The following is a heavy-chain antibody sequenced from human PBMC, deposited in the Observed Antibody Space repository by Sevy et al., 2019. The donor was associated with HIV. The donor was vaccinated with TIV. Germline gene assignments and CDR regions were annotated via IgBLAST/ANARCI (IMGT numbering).Heavy chain of an antibody. CDR2: IYYSGST. CDR3: VNLSDSSAKGAFDI. V-gene: IGHV4-39*01. Sequence: SETLSLTCTVSGGSISSSSYYWGWIRQPPGKGLELIGTIYYSGSTYYNPSLKSRVTIFVDTSKNQFSLKLSSVTAADTAVYYCVNLSDSSAKGAFDIWGQGTMVTVSS. J-gene: IGHJ3*02. CDR1: GGSISSSSYY. D-gene: IGHD3-22*01.